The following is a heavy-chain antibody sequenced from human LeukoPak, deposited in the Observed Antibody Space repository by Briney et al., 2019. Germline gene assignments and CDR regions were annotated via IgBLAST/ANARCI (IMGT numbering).Heavy chain of an antibody. CDR1: GDSMSSSSYY. CDR2: IYYRGST. D-gene: IGHD2-2*02. Sequence: SETLSLTCTVSGDSMSSSSYYWGWIRQPPGKGLEWIGSIYYRGSTYYNPSLKSRVTISVDTSKNQFSLKLSSVTAADTAVYYCATLYDHLDWYFDLWGRGTLVTVSS. J-gene: IGHJ2*01. V-gene: IGHV4-39*07. CDR3: ATLYDHLDWYFDL.